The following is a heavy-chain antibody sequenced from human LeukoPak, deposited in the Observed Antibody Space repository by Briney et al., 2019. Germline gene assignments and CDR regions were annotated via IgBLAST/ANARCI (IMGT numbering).Heavy chain of an antibody. V-gene: IGHV3-53*01. CDR3: ARDASSGSLSYFDN. D-gene: IGHD6-19*01. Sequence: GGSLRLSCAASGFTVYNNYMIWIRQAPGRGLEWVSLIYSTGVTNYADSVKGRFTISRDNAKNSLYLQMNSLRAEDTAVYFCARDASSGSLSYFDNWGEGTLVTVSS. CDR2: IYSTGVT. J-gene: IGHJ4*02. CDR1: GFTVYNNY.